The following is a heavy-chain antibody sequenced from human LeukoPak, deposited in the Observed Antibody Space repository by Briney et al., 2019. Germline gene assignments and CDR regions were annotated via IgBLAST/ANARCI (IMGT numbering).Heavy chain of an antibody. CDR3: AKLNSYGDY. Sequence: GGSLRLSCAVSGFTFSKHGMSWVRQAPWKGLEWVSTISGSGDSTYYADSVKGRFTTSRDNSKNVVYLQMDSLRAEDTATCYCAKLNSYGDYWGQGTLVTISS. D-gene: IGHD5-18*01. CDR2: ISGSGDST. J-gene: IGHJ4*02. CDR1: GFTFSKHG. V-gene: IGHV3-23*01.